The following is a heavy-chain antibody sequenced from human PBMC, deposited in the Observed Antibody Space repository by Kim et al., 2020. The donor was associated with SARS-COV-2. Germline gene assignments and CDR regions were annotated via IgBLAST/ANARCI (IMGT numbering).Heavy chain of an antibody. V-gene: IGHV1-18*01. D-gene: IGHD6-19*01. J-gene: IGHJ4*02. CDR3: ARSTEQWLVPLFDY. Sequence: QKLQGRVTMTTDTSTSTAYMELRSLRSDDTAVYYCARSTEQWLVPLFDYWGQGTLVTVSS.